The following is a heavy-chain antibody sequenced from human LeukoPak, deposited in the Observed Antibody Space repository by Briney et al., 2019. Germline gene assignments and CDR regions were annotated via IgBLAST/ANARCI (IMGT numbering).Heavy chain of an antibody. CDR3: ARYGNGAWLAHYSFDI. CDR1: GFTLSNYW. D-gene: IGHD6-19*01. Sequence: PGGSLRLSCAASGFTLSNYWMSWVRQAPGRGLEWVANINQDGGEKYYVDSVKGRFAISRDNAKNSLYLQMNSLRAEDTAVYCCARYGNGAWLAHYSFDIWGQGTMVTVSS. V-gene: IGHV3-7*01. CDR2: INQDGGEK. J-gene: IGHJ3*02.